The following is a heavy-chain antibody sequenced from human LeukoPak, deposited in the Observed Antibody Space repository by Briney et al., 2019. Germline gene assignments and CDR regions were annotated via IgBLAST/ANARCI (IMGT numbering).Heavy chain of an antibody. CDR3: ARGGRIQTTVTTIINWFDP. CDR1: GGSISSYY. J-gene: IGHJ5*02. Sequence: SETLSLTCTVSGGSISSYYWSWIRQPPGKGLEWIGYIYYSGSTNYNPSLKSRVTISVDTSKNQFSLKLSSVTAADTAVYYCARGGRIQTTVTTIINWFDPWGQGTLVTVSS. D-gene: IGHD4-17*01. V-gene: IGHV4-59*01. CDR2: IYYSGST.